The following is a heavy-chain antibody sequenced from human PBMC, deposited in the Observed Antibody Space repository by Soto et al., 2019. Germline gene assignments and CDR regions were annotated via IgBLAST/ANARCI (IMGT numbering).Heavy chain of an antibody. J-gene: IGHJ4*02. Sequence: QVQLVQSGAEVKKPGASVKVSCKASGYTFTSYYMHWVRQAPGQGLEWMGIINPSGGSTSYAQKFQGRVTMTRDTSTSTVYMELSSLRSEDTAVYYCARGHYYYDSSGYYFQDYWGQGTLVTVSS. CDR2: INPSGGST. V-gene: IGHV1-46*01. CDR3: ARGHYYYDSSGYYFQDY. D-gene: IGHD3-22*01. CDR1: GYTFTSYY.